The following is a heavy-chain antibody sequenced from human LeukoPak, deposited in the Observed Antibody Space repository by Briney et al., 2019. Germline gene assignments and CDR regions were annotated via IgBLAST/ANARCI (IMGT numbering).Heavy chain of an antibody. D-gene: IGHD2-21*01. V-gene: IGHV3-23*01. CDR1: GFTLINFA. J-gene: IGHJ4*02. CDR2: ISERGSST. CDR3: GRVIPQTYYFDY. Sequence: SGGSLRLSCAASGFTLINFAMRWVRQAPGKGLEWVSGISERGSSTYHADSVKGRFTISRDNSENILYLQMNSLRVEDSAVYYCGRVIPQTYYFDYWGQGTLVTVSS.